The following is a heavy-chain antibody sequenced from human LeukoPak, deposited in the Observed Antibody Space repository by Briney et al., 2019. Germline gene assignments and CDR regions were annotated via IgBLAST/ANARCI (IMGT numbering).Heavy chain of an antibody. CDR2: ISSSGSTI. V-gene: IGHV3-11*04. D-gene: IGHD2-2*02. CDR3: ARDRLSCSSTSCYTSFYDY. J-gene: IGHJ4*02. Sequence: GGSLRLSCAAYGFTFSDYYMSWIRQAPGKGLEWLSYISSSGSTIYYADSVKGRFTISRDNAKNSLYLQMDSLRAEDTAVYYCARDRLSCSSTSCYTSFYDYWGQGTLVTVSS. CDR1: GFTFSDYY.